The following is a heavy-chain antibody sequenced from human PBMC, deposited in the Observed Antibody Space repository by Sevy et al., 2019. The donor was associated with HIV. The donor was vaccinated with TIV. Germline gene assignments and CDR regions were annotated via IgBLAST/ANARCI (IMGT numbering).Heavy chain of an antibody. Sequence: GGYLRLSCTAAGFTFSSYEMNWVRQAPGKGLEWVSSIVNSGSTVYYADSVKGRFTISRDNAKNSLFLQMNSLRAEDTAVYYCARGPHYYYDSSAFFEYWGQGTLVTVSS. V-gene: IGHV3-48*03. CDR1: GFTFSSYE. CDR2: IVNSGSTV. J-gene: IGHJ4*02. CDR3: ARGPHYYYDSSAFFEY. D-gene: IGHD3-22*01.